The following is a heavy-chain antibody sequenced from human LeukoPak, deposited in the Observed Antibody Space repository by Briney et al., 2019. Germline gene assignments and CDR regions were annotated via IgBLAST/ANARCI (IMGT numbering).Heavy chain of an antibody. CDR2: IIPIFGTA. CDR1: GGTFSSYA. D-gene: IGHD6-6*01. V-gene: IGHV1-69*13. Sequence: ASVKVSCKASGGTFSSYAISWVRQAPGQGLEWMGGIIPIFGTANYAQKFQGRVTIAADESTSTAYMELSSLRSEDTAVYYCARDLRGGGIAARQEDDAFDIWGQGTMVTVPS. CDR3: ARDLRGGGIAARQEDDAFDI. J-gene: IGHJ3*02.